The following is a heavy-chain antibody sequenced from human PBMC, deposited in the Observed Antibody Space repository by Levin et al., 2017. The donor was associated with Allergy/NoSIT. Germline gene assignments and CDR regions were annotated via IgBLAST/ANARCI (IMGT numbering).Heavy chain of an antibody. CDR3: ARLGGGRYSYGLYYFDY. D-gene: IGHD5-18*01. V-gene: IGHV4-39*01. CDR1: GGSISSSSYY. Sequence: GSLRLSCTVSGGSISSSSYYWGWIRQPPGKGLEWIGSIYYSGSTYYNPSLKSRVTISVDTSKNQFSLKLSSVTAADTAVYYCARLGGGRYSYGLYYFDYWGQGTLVTVSS. CDR2: IYYSGST. J-gene: IGHJ4*02.